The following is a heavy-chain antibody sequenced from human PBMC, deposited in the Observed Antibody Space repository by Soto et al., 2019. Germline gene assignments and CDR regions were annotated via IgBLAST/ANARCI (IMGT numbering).Heavy chain of an antibody. D-gene: IGHD4-17*01. CDR3: ARKYGDYADY. CDR1: GGSISRYY. CDR2: IYYSGST. Sequence: PSEALSLTCTVSGGSISRYYWSWIRQPPGKGLEWIGYIYYSGSTTNNPSLKRRVTISVDTSKNQFSLKLSSVTAADTAVYYCARKYGDYADYWGQGTLVTVSS. V-gene: IGHV4-59*08. J-gene: IGHJ4*02.